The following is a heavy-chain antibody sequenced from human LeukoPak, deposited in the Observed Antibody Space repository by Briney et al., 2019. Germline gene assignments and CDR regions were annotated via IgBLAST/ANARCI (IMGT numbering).Heavy chain of an antibody. J-gene: IGHJ4*02. CDR2: IRYDGSNK. D-gene: IGHD6-19*01. CDR3: AKDGYTEWLGLYYFDY. CDR1: GFTFSSYG. V-gene: IGHV3-30*02. Sequence: GGSLRLSCAASGFTFSSYGMHWVRQAPGKGLEWVAFIRYDGSNKYYADSVKGRFTISRDNAKNSLYLQMNSLRAEDTAVYYCAKDGYTEWLGLYYFDYWGQGTLVTVSS.